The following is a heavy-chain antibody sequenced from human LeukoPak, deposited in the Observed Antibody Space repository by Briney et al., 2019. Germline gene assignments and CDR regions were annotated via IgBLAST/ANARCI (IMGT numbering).Heavy chain of an antibody. V-gene: IGHV7-4-1*02. Sequence: ASVKVSCKASGYTFTSYGISWVRQAPGQGLEWMGWINTNTGNPTYAQGFTGRFVFSLDTSVSTAYLQISSLKAEDTAVYYCARDRQTIAVAGINWFDPWGQGTLVTVSS. CDR2: INTNTGNP. D-gene: IGHD6-19*01. J-gene: IGHJ5*02. CDR1: GYTFTSYG. CDR3: ARDRQTIAVAGINWFDP.